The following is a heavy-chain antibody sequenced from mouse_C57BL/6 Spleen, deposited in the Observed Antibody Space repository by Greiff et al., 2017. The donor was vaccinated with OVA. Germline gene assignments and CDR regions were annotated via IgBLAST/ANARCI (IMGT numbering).Heavy chain of an antibody. J-gene: IGHJ3*01. Sequence: QVQLQQSGPELVKPGASVKISCKASGYAFSSSWMNWVKQRPGKGLEWIGRIYPGDGDTNYNGKFKGKATLTADKSSSTAYMQLSSLTSEDSAVYFCARGYSNYPFAYWGQGTLVTVSA. CDR2: IYPGDGDT. D-gene: IGHD2-5*01. V-gene: IGHV1-82*01. CDR3: ARGYSNYPFAY. CDR1: GYAFSSSW.